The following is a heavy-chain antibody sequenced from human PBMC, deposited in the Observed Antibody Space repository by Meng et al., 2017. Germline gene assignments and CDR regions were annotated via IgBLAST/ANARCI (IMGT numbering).Heavy chain of an antibody. CDR1: GFTFSSYS. Sequence: LSLTCAASGFTFSSYSMNWVRQAPGKGLEWVSSISSSSSYIYYADSVKGRFTISRDNAKYSLYLQMNSLRAEDTAVYYCARDSSGSNDYWGQGTLVTVSS. CDR2: ISSSSSYI. J-gene: IGHJ4*02. V-gene: IGHV3-21*01. CDR3: ARDSSGSNDY. D-gene: IGHD6-19*01.